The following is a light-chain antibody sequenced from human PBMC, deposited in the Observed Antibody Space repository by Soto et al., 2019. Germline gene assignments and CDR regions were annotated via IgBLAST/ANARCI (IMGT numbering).Light chain of an antibody. Sequence: QSALTQPRSVSGSPGQSVTISCTGTSSDVGDYNYVSWYQQLPGKAPTLIIYDVDKRPSGVPDRFSGSKSGNTASLTISGLQAEDEADYSCCSYAGSYTWIFGGGTKVTVL. CDR2: DVD. CDR3: CSYAGSYTWI. J-gene: IGLJ2*01. CDR1: SSDVGDYNY. V-gene: IGLV2-11*01.